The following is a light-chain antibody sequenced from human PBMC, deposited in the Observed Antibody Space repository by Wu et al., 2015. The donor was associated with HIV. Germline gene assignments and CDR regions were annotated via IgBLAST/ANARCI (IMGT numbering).Light chain of an antibody. CDR1: QSVLNNW. V-gene: IGKV3D-20*02. Sequence: EIVLTQSPDTLSLSPGERATLTCKASQSVLNNWLAWYQQKPGQAPRLLISDASNRAIGIPDRFSGSVSGTDFTLIISSLQPEDFAIYYCQQRGGWPLTFGGGTKVEIK. CDR3: QQRGGWPLT. CDR2: DAS. J-gene: IGKJ4*01.